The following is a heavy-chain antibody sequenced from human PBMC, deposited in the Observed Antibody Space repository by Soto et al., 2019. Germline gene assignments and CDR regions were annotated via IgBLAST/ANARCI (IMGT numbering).Heavy chain of an antibody. CDR3: TSDRPEPHHHFEH. CDR1: GFTFSSDW. Sequence: GGSLRLSCAASGFTFSSDWMHWVRQAPGKGLVWVSRINTDGSGTSYADSVKGRFTISRDNAKNTLYLQMNSLRAEDTAMYYCTSDRPEPHHHFEHWGQGHMVTVPS. J-gene: IGHJ4*02. V-gene: IGHV3-74*01. CDR2: INTDGSGT. D-gene: IGHD6-6*01.